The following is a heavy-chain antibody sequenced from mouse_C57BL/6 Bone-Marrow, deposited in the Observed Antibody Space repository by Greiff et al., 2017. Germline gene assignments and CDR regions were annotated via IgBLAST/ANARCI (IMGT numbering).Heavy chain of an antibody. CDR1: GYAFSSSW. D-gene: IGHD1-3*01. CDR2: FYPGDGDT. Sequence: QVQLQQSGPELVKPGASVKISCKASGYAFSSSWMNWVKQRPGKGLEWIGRFYPGDGDTNYNGKFKGKATLTADKSSSTAYMQLSSLTSEDSAVYFCAREKYLPAMDYWGQGTSVTVSS. J-gene: IGHJ4*01. CDR3: AREKYLPAMDY. V-gene: IGHV1-82*01.